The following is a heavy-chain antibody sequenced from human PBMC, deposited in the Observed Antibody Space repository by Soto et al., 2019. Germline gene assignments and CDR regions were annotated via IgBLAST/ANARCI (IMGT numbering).Heavy chain of an antibody. D-gene: IGHD6-6*01. CDR2: INTGAGDT. J-gene: IGHJ5*02. Sequence: ASVKVSCKASGYTFTNYPIHWVRQAPGQRLEWVGWINTGAGDTKYSQSLQGRVTITRDTAANTAYMDLSSLRSEDTAFYYCARNGLSSSGGHWIDPWGQGTLVTVSS. V-gene: IGHV1-3*04. CDR3: ARNGLSSSGGHWIDP. CDR1: GYTFTNYP.